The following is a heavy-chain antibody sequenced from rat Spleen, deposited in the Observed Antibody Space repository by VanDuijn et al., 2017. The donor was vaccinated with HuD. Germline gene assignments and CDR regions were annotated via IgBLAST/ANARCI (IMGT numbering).Heavy chain of an antibody. J-gene: IGHJ2*01. V-gene: IGHV5-22*01. CDR2: ISYEGSST. CDR3: TRQYYGYNSYYFDY. Sequence: EVQLVESGGGVVQPGRSLKLSCAVSGFTFSDYYMAWVRQAPKKGLEWVASISYEGSSTYYGDSVKGRFTIARDNAKRILSLQMNSLRSEDTATYYCTRQYYGYNSYYFDYWGQGVMVTVSS. CDR1: GFTFSDYY. D-gene: IGHD1-9*01.